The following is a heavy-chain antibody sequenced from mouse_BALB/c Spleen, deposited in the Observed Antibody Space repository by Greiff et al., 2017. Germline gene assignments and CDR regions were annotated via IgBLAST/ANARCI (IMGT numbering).Heavy chain of an antibody. D-gene: IGHD1-1*01. CDR1: GYSITSDYA. CDR3: ARFITTVELGYFDV. J-gene: IGHJ1*01. CDR2: ISYSGST. Sequence: EVKLVESGPGLVKPSQSLSLTCTVTGYSITSDYAWNWIRQFPGNKLEWMGYISYSGSTSYNPSLKSRISITRDTSKNQFFLQLNSVTTEDTATYYCARFITTVELGYFDVWGAGTTVTVSS. V-gene: IGHV3-2*02.